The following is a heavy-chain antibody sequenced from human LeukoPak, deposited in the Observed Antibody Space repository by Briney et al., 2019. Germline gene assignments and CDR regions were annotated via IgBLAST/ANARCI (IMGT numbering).Heavy chain of an antibody. CDR1: GDSISRSTYY. D-gene: IGHD6-25*01. CDR3: ARSSGTGTFSY. V-gene: IGHV4-39*02. J-gene: IGHJ4*02. Sequence: PSETLSLTCTVSGDSISRSTYYWAWIRQPPGKGLEWIGSVYYGRSPYYNPSPESRATISVDTSKNHFSLKMSSVTAADTAVYYCARSSGTGTFSYWGQGTLVTVS. CDR2: VYYGRSP.